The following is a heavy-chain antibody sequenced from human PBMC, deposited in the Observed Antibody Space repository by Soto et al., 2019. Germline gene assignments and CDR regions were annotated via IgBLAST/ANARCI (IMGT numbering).Heavy chain of an antibody. CDR1: DFTFSTYW. V-gene: IGHV3-7*01. CDR3: ATDRWGGAFDI. J-gene: IGHJ3*02. Sequence: QSGGSLRLSCAAPDFTFSTYWMAWLHQTPGKGLEFVANIRQDGGETNYVDSVKGRFTISRDNAKNSLYLQMNSLRAEDTAVYYCATDRWGGAFDIWGQGTVVTV. D-gene: IGHD7-27*01. CDR2: IRQDGGET.